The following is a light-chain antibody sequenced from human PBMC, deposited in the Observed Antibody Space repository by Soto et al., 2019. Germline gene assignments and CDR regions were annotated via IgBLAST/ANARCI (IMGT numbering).Light chain of an antibody. V-gene: IGLV1-47*01. J-gene: IGLJ2*01. CDR2: RDN. Sequence: QSVLTQPPSASGTHGQRVTISCSGSSSNIGSNYVYWYQHLPGTAPKLLIYRDNQRPSGVPDRFSGSKPGTSASLAISGLRPEDEADYYCAAWDDSLSGVVFGGGTKLTVL. CDR1: SSNIGSNY. CDR3: AAWDDSLSGVV.